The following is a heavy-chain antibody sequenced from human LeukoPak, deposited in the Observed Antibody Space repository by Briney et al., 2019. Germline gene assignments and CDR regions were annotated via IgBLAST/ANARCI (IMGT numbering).Heavy chain of an antibody. Sequence: SETLSLTCTVSGASISTYYCSWIRQPPGKGLEWIGSIYYSGSTNYNPSLKSRVTISVDTSKNQFSLKLSSVTAADTAVYYCASHSSERDWFDPWDQGTLVTVSS. CDR1: GASISTYY. V-gene: IGHV4-59*08. CDR3: ASHSSERDWFDP. J-gene: IGHJ5*02. D-gene: IGHD6-25*01. CDR2: IYYSGST.